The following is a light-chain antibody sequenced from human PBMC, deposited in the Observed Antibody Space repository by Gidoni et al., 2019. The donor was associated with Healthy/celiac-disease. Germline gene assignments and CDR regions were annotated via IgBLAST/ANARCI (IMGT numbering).Light chain of an antibody. J-gene: IGKJ3*01. V-gene: IGKV1-9*01. CDR1: QGISSY. CDR3: QQLNSYPLFT. Sequence: IKLTQSPSLLSASVGDRVPITCRAGQGISSYLAWYQQKPGKASMLLIYAASTLQSGVPSRFSSSGSGTDFTLTISSLQPEDFATYCCQQLNSYPLFTCGPGTKVDIK. CDR2: AAS.